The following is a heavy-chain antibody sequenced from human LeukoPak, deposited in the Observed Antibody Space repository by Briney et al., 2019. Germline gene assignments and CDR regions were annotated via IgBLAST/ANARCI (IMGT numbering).Heavy chain of an antibody. J-gene: IGHJ5*02. D-gene: IGHD3-10*01. Sequence: SETLSLTCTVSGGSVSSGSYYWSWIRQPPGKGLEWIGYIYYSGSTNYNPSLKSRVTISVDTSKNQFSLKLSSVTAADTAVYYCAREVGTRGLDPWGQGTLVTVSS. V-gene: IGHV4-61*01. CDR2: IYYSGST. CDR1: GGSVSSGSYY. CDR3: AREVGTRGLDP.